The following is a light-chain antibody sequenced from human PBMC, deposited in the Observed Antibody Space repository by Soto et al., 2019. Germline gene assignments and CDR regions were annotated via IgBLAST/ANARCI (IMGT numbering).Light chain of an antibody. V-gene: IGKV3-15*01. CDR3: QQYQNLWT. CDR2: RAS. CDR1: QTIYSN. J-gene: IGKJ1*01. Sequence: IQMTQSPATLSVSPGERATLSCRASQTIYSNVAWYQQRPGQAPRLLIYRASARATGIPARFSGSGSGTEFTLTIGSLPSEDSAVYYCQQYQNLWTFGQGTKGDI.